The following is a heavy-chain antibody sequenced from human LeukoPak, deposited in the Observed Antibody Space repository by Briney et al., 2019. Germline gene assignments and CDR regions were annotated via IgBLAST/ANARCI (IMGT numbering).Heavy chain of an antibody. J-gene: IGHJ3*02. D-gene: IGHD6-13*01. CDR1: GFTFSSYS. V-gene: IGHV3-21*01. CDR2: ISSSSSYI. CDR3: ARTAEPPIAAAAPGAFDI. Sequence: GGSLRLSCAASGFTFSSYSMNWVRQAPGKGLEWVSSISSSSSYIYYADSVKGRFTISRDNAKNSLYLQMNSLRAEDTAVYYCARTAEPPIAAAAPGAFDIWGQGTMVTVSS.